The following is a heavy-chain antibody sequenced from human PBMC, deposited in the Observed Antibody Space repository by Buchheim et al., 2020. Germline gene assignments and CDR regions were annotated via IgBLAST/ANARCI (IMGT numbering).Heavy chain of an antibody. V-gene: IGHV1-69*06. CDR3: ARGDDL. D-gene: IGHD3-16*01. J-gene: IGHJ2*01. Sequence: QLVQSGAEVKRPGSSVKVSCRASGGTFSSAVIGWVRHAPGHGLEWMGGIIPVFGTLNYAQKFQSRLSIAADRSTSTVYMELSSLTSDDTAVYFCARGDDLWGRGTL. CDR2: IIPVFGTL. CDR1: GGTFSSAV.